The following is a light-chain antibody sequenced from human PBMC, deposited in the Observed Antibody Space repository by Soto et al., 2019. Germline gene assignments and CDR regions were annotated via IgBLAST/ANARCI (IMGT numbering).Light chain of an antibody. V-gene: IGKV1-39*01. CDR3: QQSYSTPT. CDR1: QSIGTY. J-gene: IGKJ1*01. Sequence: DIQVTQSPSSLSASVGDRVAITCRASQSIGTYLNWYHQKPGKAPQLLIYGASTLQSGVPSRFSASGSVTHFTLTINSLQPEDFRTYSCQQSYSTPTFDQGTKVEIK. CDR2: GAS.